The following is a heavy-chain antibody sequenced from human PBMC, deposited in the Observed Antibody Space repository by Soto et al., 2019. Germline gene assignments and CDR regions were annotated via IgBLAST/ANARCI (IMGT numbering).Heavy chain of an antibody. V-gene: IGHV1-46*03. CDR3: ARDARSGYYDYVWGSYRLATFDY. J-gene: IGHJ4*02. Sequence: ASVKVSCKASGYTFTSYYMHWVRQAPGQGLEWMGVINPSGGSTSYAQKFQGRVTMTRDTSTSTVYMELSSLRSEDTAVYYCARDARSGYYDYVWGSYRLATFDYWGQATLVTVSS. CDR1: GYTFTSYY. CDR2: INPSGGST. D-gene: IGHD3-16*02.